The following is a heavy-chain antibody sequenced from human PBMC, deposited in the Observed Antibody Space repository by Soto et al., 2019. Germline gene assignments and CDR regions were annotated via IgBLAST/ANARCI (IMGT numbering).Heavy chain of an antibody. D-gene: IGHD1-7*01. CDR3: AKDSWNYAAPLY. CDR2: ISYEGRNK. Sequence: GGSLRLSCAASGFTFSSDAMHWVREAPGNGLEWVAFISYEGRNKYYADSVKGRFTISRDNSKNTLYLQMNSLRGEDTAVYYCAKDSWNYAAPLYWGQGTLVTVSS. V-gene: IGHV3-30*04. CDR1: GFTFSSDA. J-gene: IGHJ4*02.